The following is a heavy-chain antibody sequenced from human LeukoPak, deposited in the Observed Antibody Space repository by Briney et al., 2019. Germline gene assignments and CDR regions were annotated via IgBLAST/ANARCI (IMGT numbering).Heavy chain of an antibody. CDR3: AGGRTVYGMDV. J-gene: IGHJ6*02. D-gene: IGHD2-15*01. V-gene: IGHV5-51*01. CDR1: GYSFTNYW. Sequence: GESLRISCKDSGYSFTNYWIGWVRQMPGKGLEWMGIIYPGDSHTRYSPSFQGQVTIPADKSIGTAYLQWSSLKASDTAIYYCAGGRTVYGMDVWGQGTTVTVSS. CDR2: IYPGDSHT.